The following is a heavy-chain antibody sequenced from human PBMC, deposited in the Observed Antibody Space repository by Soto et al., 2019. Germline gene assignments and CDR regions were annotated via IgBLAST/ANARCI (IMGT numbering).Heavy chain of an antibody. Sequence: ASVKVSCKGSGGTFSSYAISWVRQAPGQGLEWMGGIIPIFGTANYAQKFQGRVTITADESTSTAYMELSSLRSEDTAVYYCARETYVGTPYYYYGMAVWGQGTTVTVS. V-gene: IGHV1-69*13. CDR2: IIPIFGTA. J-gene: IGHJ6*02. D-gene: IGHD3-16*01. CDR3: ARETYVGTPYYYYGMAV. CDR1: GGTFSSYA.